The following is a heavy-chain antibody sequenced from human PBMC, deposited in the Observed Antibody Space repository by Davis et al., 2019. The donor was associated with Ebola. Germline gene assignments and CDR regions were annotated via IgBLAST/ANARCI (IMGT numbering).Heavy chain of an antibody. D-gene: IGHD7-27*01. J-gene: IGHJ4*02. CDR1: GGSISSGGYY. Sequence: PSETLSLTCTVSGGSISSGGYYWSWIRQHPGKGLEWIGYIYYSGSTYYNPSLKSRVTISVDTSKNQFSLKLSSVTAADTAVYYCARTSNWRSAPDYWGQGTLVTVSS. V-gene: IGHV4-31*03. CDR3: ARTSNWRSAPDY. CDR2: IYYSGST.